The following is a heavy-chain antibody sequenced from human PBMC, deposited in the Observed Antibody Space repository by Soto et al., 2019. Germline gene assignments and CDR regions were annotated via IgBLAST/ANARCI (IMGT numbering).Heavy chain of an antibody. D-gene: IGHD1-1*01. CDR3: ARDYNWAVDY. CDR1: GYTFTSYA. CDR2: INAGNGNT. J-gene: IGHJ4*02. V-gene: IGHV1-3*01. Sequence: GASVKVSCKASGYTFTSYAMHWVRQAPGQRLEWMGWINAGNGNTKCSQKFQDRVTITRDTSASTAYMELSSLRSDDTAVYYCARDYNWAVDYWGQGTLVTVSS.